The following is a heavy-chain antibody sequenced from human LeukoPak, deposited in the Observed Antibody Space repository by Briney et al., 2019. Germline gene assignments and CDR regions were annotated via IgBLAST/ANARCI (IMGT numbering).Heavy chain of an antibody. CDR1: GFTFSSYG. V-gene: IGHV3-33*08. CDR3: ARDKPPPYYYDSSGIFDY. CDR2: IWYDGSNK. J-gene: IGHJ4*02. Sequence: GGSLRLSCAASGFTFSSYGMHWVRQAPGKGLEWVAVIWYDGSNKYYADSVKGRFTISRDNSKNTLYLQMNSMRAEDTAVYYCARDKPPPYYYDSSGIFDYWGQGTLVTVSS. D-gene: IGHD3-22*01.